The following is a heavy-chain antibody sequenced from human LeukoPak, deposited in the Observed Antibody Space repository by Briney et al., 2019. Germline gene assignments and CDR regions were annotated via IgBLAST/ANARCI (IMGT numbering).Heavy chain of an antibody. V-gene: IGHV4-39*01. D-gene: IGHD3-3*01. J-gene: IGHJ5*02. CDR2: IYYSWST. Sequence: SETLSLTCTVSGGSISSSSYYWGWIRQPPGKGLEWIGSIYYSWSTYYNPSLKSRVTISVDTSKNQFSLRLSSVTAADTAVYYCARHATGSTIFGVAKPNNWFDPWGQGTLVTVSS. CDR1: GGSISSSSYY. CDR3: ARHATGSTIFGVAKPNNWFDP.